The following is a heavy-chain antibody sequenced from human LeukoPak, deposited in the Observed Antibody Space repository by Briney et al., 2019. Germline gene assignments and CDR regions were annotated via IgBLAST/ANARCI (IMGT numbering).Heavy chain of an antibody. CDR2: MNPNSGNK. CDR3: ARVTRGFYYDSSGYYYL. V-gene: IGHV1-8*01. Sequence: ASVKVSCKASGYTFTSYDINWVRQATGQGLEWMGWMNPNSGNKGYAQKFQGRVTMTTNTSISTAYMELSSLRSEDTAVYHCARVTRGFYYDSSGYYYLWGQGTLVTVSS. D-gene: IGHD3-22*01. J-gene: IGHJ5*02. CDR1: GYTFTSYD.